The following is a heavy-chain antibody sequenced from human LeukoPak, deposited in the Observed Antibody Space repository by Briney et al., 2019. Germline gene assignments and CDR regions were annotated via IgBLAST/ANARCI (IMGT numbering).Heavy chain of an antibody. CDR3: AKCLGYCSSTSCPPYYYYYGMDV. V-gene: IGHV3-23*01. J-gene: IGHJ6*02. CDR2: LSGSGGIT. Sequence: PVGSLRLSCAAPGFTFSSYATSWVSHAPGKGLGWVSPLSGSGGITYYADFVKGRFTISRDNSKNTLYLQMNSLRAEDTAVYYCAKCLGYCSSTSCPPYYYYYGMDVWGQGTTVTVSS. D-gene: IGHD2-2*03. CDR1: GFTFSSYA.